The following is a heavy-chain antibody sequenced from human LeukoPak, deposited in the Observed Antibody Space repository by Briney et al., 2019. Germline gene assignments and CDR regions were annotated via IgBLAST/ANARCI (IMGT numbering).Heavy chain of an antibody. V-gene: IGHV3-30*04. CDR2: ISYDGSNK. CDR3: AREAISGSYYDHFDY. Sequence: GGSLRLSCAASGFTFSSYAMHWVRQAPGKGLEWVAVISYDGSNKYYADSVKGRFTISRDNSKNTLYLQMNSLGAEDTAVYYCAREAISGSYYDHFDYWGQGTLVTVSS. CDR1: GFTFSSYA. J-gene: IGHJ4*02. D-gene: IGHD1-26*01.